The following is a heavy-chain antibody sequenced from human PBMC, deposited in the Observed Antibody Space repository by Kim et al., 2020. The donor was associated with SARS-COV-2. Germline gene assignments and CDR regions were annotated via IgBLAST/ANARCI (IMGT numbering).Heavy chain of an antibody. CDR3: ARVVLLWFGELQQNWFDP. Sequence: VKGRFTISRHNSKNALYLQMNSLGAEDTAVYYCARVVLLWFGELQQNWFDPWGQGTLVTVSS. D-gene: IGHD3-10*01. V-gene: IGHV3-53*04. J-gene: IGHJ5*02.